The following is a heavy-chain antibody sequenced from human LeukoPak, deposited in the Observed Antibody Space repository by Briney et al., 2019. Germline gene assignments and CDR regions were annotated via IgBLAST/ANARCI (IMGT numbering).Heavy chain of an antibody. CDR1: GFTFSSYG. Sequence: GGSLRLSCAASGFTFSSYGMHWVRQAPGKGLEWVAVISYDGSDKYYADSVKGRFTISRDNSKNTLYVQMLSLRVEDTAVYYCATTENSGSYFIDYWGQGTLVTVSS. CDR3: ATTENSGSYFIDY. V-gene: IGHV3-30*03. CDR2: ISYDGSDK. D-gene: IGHD1-26*01. J-gene: IGHJ4*02.